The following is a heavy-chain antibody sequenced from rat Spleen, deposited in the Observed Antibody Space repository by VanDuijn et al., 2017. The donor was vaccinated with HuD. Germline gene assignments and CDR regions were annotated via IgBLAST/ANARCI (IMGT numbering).Heavy chain of an antibody. CDR1: GFTFSSYV. V-gene: IGHV5-43*01. CDR2: INTDSSST. D-gene: IGHD1-1*01. Sequence: EVQLVESGGGLVQPGSSLKVSCVASGFTFSSYVMHWFRQAPENGIEWLAYINTDSSSTHYAETVKGRFTISRDNAKNTLYLQLDSLKSEDTAVYYCARTITTEDYWGQGVMVTVSS. CDR3: ARTITTEDY. J-gene: IGHJ2*01.